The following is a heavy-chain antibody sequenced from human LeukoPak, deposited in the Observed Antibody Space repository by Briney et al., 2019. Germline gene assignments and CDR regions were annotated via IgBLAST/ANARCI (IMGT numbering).Heavy chain of an antibody. Sequence: GRSLRLSCAASGFTFDDYAMHWVRQAPGKGLEWVSGISWNSGSIGYADSVKGRFTISRDNAKNSLYLQMNSLRAEDTAVYYCARDMITFGGVVSRYGMDVWGQGTTVTVSS. J-gene: IGHJ6*02. CDR3: ARDMITFGGVVSRYGMDV. V-gene: IGHV3-9*01. D-gene: IGHD3-16*01. CDR2: ISWNSGSI. CDR1: GFTFDDYA.